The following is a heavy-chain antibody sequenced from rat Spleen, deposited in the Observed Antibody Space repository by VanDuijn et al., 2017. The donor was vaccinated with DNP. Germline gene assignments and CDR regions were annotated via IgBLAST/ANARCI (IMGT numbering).Heavy chain of an antibody. V-gene: IGHV5-25*01. CDR3: AQEGLGLSFAY. CDR2: ISIGGGGT. Sequence: EVQLVESGGGLVQPGRSLTLSCEVSGFTFNNYFMAWVRQAPKKGLEWVATISIGGGGTYYPDSVKGRFTISRDNAENTVYLQLNSLRSEDTATYYCAQEGLGLSFAYWGQGALVTVSS. CDR1: GFTFNNYF. J-gene: IGHJ3*01.